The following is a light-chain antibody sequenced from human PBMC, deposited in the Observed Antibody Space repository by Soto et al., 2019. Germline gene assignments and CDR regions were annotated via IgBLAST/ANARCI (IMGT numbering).Light chain of an antibody. CDR2: QDN. CDR3: QAWDNSFVV. Sequence: SYELTQPPSVSVSPGQTASISCSGDKLGEKFACWYQQKPGQSPMLIIYQDNKRPSWIPARFSGSNSGDTATLTIRGTQALDEADYYCQAWDNSFVVFGGGTQLTVL. V-gene: IGLV3-1*01. CDR1: KLGEKF. J-gene: IGLJ2*01.